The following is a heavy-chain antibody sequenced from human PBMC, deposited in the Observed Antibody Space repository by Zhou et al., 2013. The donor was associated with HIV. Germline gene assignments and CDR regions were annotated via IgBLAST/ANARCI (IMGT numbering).Heavy chain of an antibody. V-gene: IGHV1-69*05. CDR1: GGTFSSYA. J-gene: IGHJ5*02. CDR3: ARGKYCSSTSCWWFDP. D-gene: IGHD2-2*01. CDR2: IIPIFGTA. Sequence: QVQLVQSGAEVKKPGSSVKVSCKASGGTFSSYAISWVRQAPGQGLEWMGGIIPIFGTANYAQKFQGRVTITTDESTSTAYMELSSLRSEDTAVYYCARGKYCSSTSCWWFDPWGQGNPGSPSPQ.